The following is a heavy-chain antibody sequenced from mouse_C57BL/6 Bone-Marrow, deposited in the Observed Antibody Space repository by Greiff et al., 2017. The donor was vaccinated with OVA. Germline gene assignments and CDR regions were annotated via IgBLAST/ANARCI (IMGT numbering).Heavy chain of an antibody. D-gene: IGHD1-1*01. J-gene: IGHJ1*03. CDR3: ARPLITTVLYWYFDV. Sequence: EVKLVESGGDLVKPGGSLKLSCAASGFTFSSYGMSWVRQTPDKRLEWVATISSGGSYTYYPDSVKGRYTISRDNAKNTLYLQMSSLKSEDTAMDYCARPLITTVLYWYFDVWGTGTTVTVSS. CDR2: ISSGGSYT. CDR1: GFTFSSYG. V-gene: IGHV5-6*01.